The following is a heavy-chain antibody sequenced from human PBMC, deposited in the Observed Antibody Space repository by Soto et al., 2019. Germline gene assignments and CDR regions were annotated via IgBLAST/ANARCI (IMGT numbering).Heavy chain of an antibody. Sequence: KISCKGSGFTFSTSAVQWVRQARGQRPEWMGWIVGGSGNTNYAQNSQERVIITRDMSTSTVYMELSSLRSDDTAVYFCAARRSGLYSMDVWGQGTTVTVSS. CDR3: AARRSGLYSMDV. V-gene: IGHV1-58*01. CDR2: IVGGSGNT. J-gene: IGHJ6*02. CDR1: GFTFSTSA. D-gene: IGHD2-15*01.